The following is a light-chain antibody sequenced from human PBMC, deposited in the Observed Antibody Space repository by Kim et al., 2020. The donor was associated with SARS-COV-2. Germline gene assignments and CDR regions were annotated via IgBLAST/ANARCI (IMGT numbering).Light chain of an antibody. V-gene: IGLV1-44*01. CDR2: SSN. Sequence: QRVTISGSGRSPNIGSNTVNGYQLLPGTAPKVLIYSSNQRPAGVPDRFSGSKSGTSASLAISGLQSEDEAEYYCAAWDDSLNGLWVFGGGTKLTVL. J-gene: IGLJ3*02. CDR3: AAWDDSLNGLWV. CDR1: SPNIGSNT.